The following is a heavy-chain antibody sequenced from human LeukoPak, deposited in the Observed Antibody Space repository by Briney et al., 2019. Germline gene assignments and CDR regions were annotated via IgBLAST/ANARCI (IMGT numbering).Heavy chain of an antibody. CDR1: GFTFSSYS. CDR2: ISSSSSYI. V-gene: IGHV3-21*01. J-gene: IGHJ4*02. Sequence: GGSLRLSCAASGFTFSSYSMNWVRQAPGKGLEWVSSISSSSSYIYYADSVKGRFTISRDNAKDSLYLQMNSLRVEDTAVYYCVRDQRRRPDSAPFWGQGTLVSVSS. D-gene: IGHD5-18*01. CDR3: VRDQRRRPDSAPF.